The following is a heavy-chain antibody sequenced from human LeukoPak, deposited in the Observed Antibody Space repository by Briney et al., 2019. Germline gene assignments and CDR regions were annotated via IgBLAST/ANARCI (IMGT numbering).Heavy chain of an antibody. D-gene: IGHD5-18*01. CDR2: IWSSGGLWSSGGT. CDR1: GGSINSHY. CDR3: ARDSPDGYIHGHYYYNIDV. V-gene: IGHV4-4*07. Sequence: PSETLSLTCTVGGGSINSHYWTWIRQPAGKGLEWIGRIWSSGGLWSSGGTNYNPSLTSRITMSVDTSKNQFSLRLSSVTAADTAVYYCARDSPDGYIHGHYYYNIDVWGKGTTVTVSS. J-gene: IGHJ6*03.